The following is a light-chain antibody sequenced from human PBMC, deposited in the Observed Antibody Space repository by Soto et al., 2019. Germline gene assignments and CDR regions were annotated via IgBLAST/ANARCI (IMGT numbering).Light chain of an antibody. Sequence: DIVMTQSPLSLPVTPGEPASISCRSSQSLLHSNGYNYLDWYLQKPGQSPQLLIYLGSNRASGVPDRFSGSGSGTDFTLKISRVEAEDVGVYYCMQALQTPYTFGQGNKLDI. V-gene: IGKV2-28*01. CDR2: LGS. CDR1: QSLLHSNGYNY. J-gene: IGKJ2*01. CDR3: MQALQTPYT.